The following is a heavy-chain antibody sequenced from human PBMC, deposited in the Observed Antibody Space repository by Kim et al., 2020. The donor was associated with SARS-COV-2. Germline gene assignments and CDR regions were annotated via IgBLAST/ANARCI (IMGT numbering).Heavy chain of an antibody. CDR1: GYSISSGYY. V-gene: IGHV4-38-2*02. D-gene: IGHD2-2*01. CDR2: IYHSGST. Sequence: SETLSLTCTVSGYSISSGYYWGWIRQPPGKGLEWIGSIYHSGSTYYNPSLKSRVTISVDTSKNQFSLKLSSVTAADTAVYYCARLDIVVVPAAIGPPYNWFDPWGQGTLVTVSS. J-gene: IGHJ5*02. CDR3: ARLDIVVVPAAIGPPYNWFDP.